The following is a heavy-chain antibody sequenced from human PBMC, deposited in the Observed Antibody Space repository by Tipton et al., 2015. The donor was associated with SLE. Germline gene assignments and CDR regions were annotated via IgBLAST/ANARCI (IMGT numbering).Heavy chain of an antibody. V-gene: IGHV3-48*03. D-gene: IGHD1-26*01. CDR1: GFTFSSYE. CDR2: ISSRGSTI. J-gene: IGHJ3*02. Sequence: SLRLSWAASGFTFSSYEMNWVRQAPGKGLEWVSYISSRGSTIYYADSVKGRFTISRDNAKNSLYLQMNSLRAEDTAVYYCARAGVGRAFDIWGQGTMVTVSS. CDR3: ARAGVGRAFDI.